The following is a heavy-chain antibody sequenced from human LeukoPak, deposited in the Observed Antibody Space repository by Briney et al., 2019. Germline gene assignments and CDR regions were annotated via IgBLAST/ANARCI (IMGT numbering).Heavy chain of an antibody. D-gene: IGHD1-26*01. CDR2: FDPEDGET. V-gene: IGHV1-24*01. CDR1: ENTFTNYY. Sequence: ASVKVSCKASENTFTNYYMHWVRQAPGKGLEWMGGFDPEDGETIYAQKFQGRVTMTEDTSTDTAYMELSSLRSEDTAVYYCATGPHNYSGSYWDWFDPWGQGTLVTVSS. CDR3: ATGPHNYSGSYWDWFDP. J-gene: IGHJ5*02.